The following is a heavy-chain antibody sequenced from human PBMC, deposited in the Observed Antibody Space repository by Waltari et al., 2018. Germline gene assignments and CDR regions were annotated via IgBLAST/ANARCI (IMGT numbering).Heavy chain of an antibody. D-gene: IGHD3-16*01. J-gene: IGHJ4*02. CDR3: VMNDYVWGNDY. CDR2: ISSSSSTI. Sequence: EVQLVESGGGLVQPGGSLRLSCAASGFTFSSYSMNWVRQAPGKGLEWVSYISSSSSTIYYADSVKGRFTISRDNAKNSLYLQMNSLRAEDTVVYYCVMNDYVWGNDYWGQGTLVTVSS. CDR1: GFTFSSYS. V-gene: IGHV3-48*01.